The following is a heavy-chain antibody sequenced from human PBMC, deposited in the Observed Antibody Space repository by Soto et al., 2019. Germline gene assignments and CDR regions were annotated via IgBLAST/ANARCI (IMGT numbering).Heavy chain of an antibody. CDR2: IITVLGTT. CDR3: ARRRYCGYDCYHKHYYGMDV. CDR1: GYTFTSYG. Sequence: SVKVSCKASGYTFTSYGISWVRQAPGRGLEWMGRIITVLGTTDYAQNFKGRLTITAEKSTKTVYMELSSLRSEDTAVYYCARRRYCGYDCYHKHYYGMDVWGQGTTVTVSS. V-gene: IGHV1-69*04. D-gene: IGHD2-21*01. J-gene: IGHJ6*02.